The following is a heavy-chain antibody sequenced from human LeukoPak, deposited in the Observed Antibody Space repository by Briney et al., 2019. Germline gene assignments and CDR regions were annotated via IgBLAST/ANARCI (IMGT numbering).Heavy chain of an antibody. D-gene: IGHD3-3*01. J-gene: IGHJ6*03. CDR1: CGSISSGSSD. V-gene: IGHV4-61*02. Sequence: SHTLSLICTVSCGSISSGSSDWSWLRQPGWNGLELIGRIYTSGSTNYNPSLKSRVTRSVDASKNQFSLKLSSVTAADTAVYYCARGSHYDFWSGYSPYYYYYMDVWGKGTTVTVSS. CDR2: IYTSGST. CDR3: ARGSHYDFWSGYSPYYYYYMDV.